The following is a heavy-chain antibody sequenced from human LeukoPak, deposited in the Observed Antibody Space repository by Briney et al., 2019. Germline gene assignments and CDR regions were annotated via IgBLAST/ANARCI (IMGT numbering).Heavy chain of an antibody. Sequence: SETLSLTCTVSGGSITSSTYCWGWIRQTPGRGLEWIGSIYYSGSTYYNPSLKSRVTISVDTSKNQFSLKLSSVTAADTAVYYCASLYYYGSGSHHPDYYYYGMDVWGQGTTVTVSS. J-gene: IGHJ6*02. CDR2: IYYSGST. V-gene: IGHV4-39*07. CDR3: ASLYYYGSGSHHPDYYYYGMDV. CDR1: GGSITSSTYC. D-gene: IGHD3-10*01.